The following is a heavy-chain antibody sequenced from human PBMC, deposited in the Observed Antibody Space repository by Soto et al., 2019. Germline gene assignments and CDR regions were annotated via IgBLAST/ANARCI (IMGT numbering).Heavy chain of an antibody. D-gene: IGHD2-8*01. CDR2: ISSSSSYI. CDR3: ARDWSEQACNNGVCSRLGWFDP. CDR1: GFTFSSYS. J-gene: IGHJ5*02. Sequence: EVQLVESGGGLVKPGGSLRLSCAASGFTFSSYSMNWVRQAPGKGLEWVSSISSSSSYIYYADSVKGRFTISRDNAKNSLYLQMNSLRAEDTAVYYCARDWSEQACNNGVCSRLGWFDPWGQGTLVTVSS. V-gene: IGHV3-21*01.